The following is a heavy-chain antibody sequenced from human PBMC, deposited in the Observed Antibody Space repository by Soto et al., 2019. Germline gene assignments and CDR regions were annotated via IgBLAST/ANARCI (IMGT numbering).Heavy chain of an antibody. D-gene: IGHD2-2*03. CDR2: FDPEDGET. CDR1: GYTLTEFS. J-gene: IGHJ5*02. V-gene: IGHV1-24*01. CDR3: ATVGYCSSTSCYAVYVSWFDP. Sequence: GASVKVSCKVSGYTLTEFSMHWVRQAPGKGLEWMGGFDPEDGETIYAQKFQGRVTMTEDTSTDTAYMELSSLRSEDTAVYYCATVGYCSSTSCYAVYVSWFDPWGQGTLVTVSS.